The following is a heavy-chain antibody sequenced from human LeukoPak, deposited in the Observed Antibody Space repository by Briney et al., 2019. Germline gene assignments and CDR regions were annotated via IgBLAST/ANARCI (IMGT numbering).Heavy chain of an antibody. CDR3: ARRADHNNSSGYGY. CDR1: GGSFSGYY. CDR2: INHSGST. J-gene: IGHJ4*02. V-gene: IGHV4-34*01. D-gene: IGHD3-22*01. Sequence: SETLSLTCAVYGGSFSGYYWSWIRQPPGKGLEWIGEINHSGSTTYNPSLKSRVTILVDTSKKQLSLKMSSVTAADTAAFYCARRADHNNSSGYGYWGQGTLITVSS.